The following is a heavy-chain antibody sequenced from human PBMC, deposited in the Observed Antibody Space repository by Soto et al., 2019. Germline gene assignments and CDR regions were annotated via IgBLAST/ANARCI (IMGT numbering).Heavy chain of an antibody. CDR1: GGSISSGGYS. V-gene: IGHV4-30-2*01. D-gene: IGHD3-16*01. CDR3: ATQGDRVAYFDY. Sequence: PSETLSLTCAVSGGSISSGGYSWSWIRQPPGKGLEWIGYIYHSGSTYYNPSLKSRVTISVDRSKNQFSLRLSSVTAADTAVYYCATQGDRVAYFDYWGQGTLVTVSS. CDR2: IYHSGST. J-gene: IGHJ4*02.